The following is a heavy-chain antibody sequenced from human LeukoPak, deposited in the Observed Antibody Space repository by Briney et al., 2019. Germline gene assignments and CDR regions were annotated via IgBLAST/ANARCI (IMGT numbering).Heavy chain of an antibody. Sequence: SETLSLTCTVSGGSISSYYWSWIRQPPGKGLEWIGYIYYIGSTNYNPSLKSRLTISVDTSKNQFSLKLSSVTAADTAVYYCAGDSPFAGRSFDYWGQGTLVTVSS. V-gene: IGHV4-59*01. CDR2: IYYIGST. J-gene: IGHJ4*02. CDR1: GGSISSYY. D-gene: IGHD3-16*01. CDR3: AGDSPFAGRSFDY.